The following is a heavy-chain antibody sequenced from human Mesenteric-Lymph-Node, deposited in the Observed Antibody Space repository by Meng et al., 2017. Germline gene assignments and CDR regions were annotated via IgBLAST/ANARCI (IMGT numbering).Heavy chain of an antibody. CDR3: TTGVVVVVAAVLYDDY. V-gene: IGHV3-15*01. CDR2: IKSKTDGGTT. Sequence: GESLKISCAASGFTFSSYEMNWVRQAPGKGLEWVGRIKSKTDGGTTDYAAPVKGRFTISRDDSKNTLYLQMNSLKTEDTAVYYCTTGVVVVVAAVLYDDYWGQGTLVTVSS. D-gene: IGHD2-15*01. J-gene: IGHJ4*02. CDR1: GFTFSSYE.